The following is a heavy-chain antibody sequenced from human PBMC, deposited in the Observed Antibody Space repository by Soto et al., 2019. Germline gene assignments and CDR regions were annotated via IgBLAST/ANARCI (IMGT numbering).Heavy chain of an antibody. CDR3: ARDWETTVTTQPDY. V-gene: IGHV1-18*01. CDR1: GYTFTSYG. Sequence: QVQLVQSGAEVKKPGASVKVSCKASGYTFTSYGISWVRQAPGQGLEWMGWISAYNGNTNYAQKLQGRVTMTTDTATTAAEMELRSLRSDDAAVYYCARDWETTVTTQPDYWGQGTLVTVSS. D-gene: IGHD4-17*01. J-gene: IGHJ4*02. CDR2: ISAYNGNT.